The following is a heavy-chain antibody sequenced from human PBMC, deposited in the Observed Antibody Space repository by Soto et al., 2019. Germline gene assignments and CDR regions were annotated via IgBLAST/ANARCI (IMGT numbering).Heavy chain of an antibody. CDR3: ARGLHSLFDY. V-gene: IGHV3-33*01. CDR2: IWYDGNNK. D-gene: IGHD2-21*01. CDR1: GFIFSNYG. Sequence: GGSLRLSCAASGFIFSNYGMHWVRQAPGKGLEWLAVIWYDGNNKYYADSVKGRFTISRDNSNNTLYMQMTSPRADDTAVYYCARGLHSLFDYWGQGTLVTVSS. J-gene: IGHJ4*02.